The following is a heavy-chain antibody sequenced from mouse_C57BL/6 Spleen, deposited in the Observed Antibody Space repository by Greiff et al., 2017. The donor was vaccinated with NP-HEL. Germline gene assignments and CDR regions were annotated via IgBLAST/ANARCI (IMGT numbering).Heavy chain of an antibody. Sequence: QVQLQQPGAELVMPGASVKLSCKASGYTFTSYWMHWVKQRPGQGLEWIGEIDPSDSYTNYNQKFKGKSTLTVDKSSSTAYMQLSSLTSEDSAVYDCARGGGYHYFDYWGQGTTLTVSS. CDR1: GYTFTSYW. D-gene: IGHD2-2*01. J-gene: IGHJ2*01. V-gene: IGHV1-69*01. CDR2: IDPSDSYT. CDR3: ARGGGYHYFDY.